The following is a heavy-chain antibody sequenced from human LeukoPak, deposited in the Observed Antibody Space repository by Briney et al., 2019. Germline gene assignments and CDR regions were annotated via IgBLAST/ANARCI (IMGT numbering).Heavy chain of an antibody. CDR3: ARTTRGSLLWFGRHMDV. D-gene: IGHD3-10*01. J-gene: IGHJ6*03. V-gene: IGHV4-39*01. CDR1: GGSISSSSYY. CDR2: INYSGST. Sequence: SETLSLTRTVSGGSISSSSYYWDWIRQPPGKGLEWIGSINYSGSTYYNPSLKSRVTVSVDTSKNQFSLKLSSVTAADTAMYYCARTTRGSLLWFGRHMDVWSKGTTVTVSS.